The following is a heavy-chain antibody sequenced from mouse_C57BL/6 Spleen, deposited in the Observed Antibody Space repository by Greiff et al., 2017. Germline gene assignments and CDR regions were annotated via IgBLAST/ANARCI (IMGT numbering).Heavy chain of an antibody. CDR3: ARNWGY. Sequence: QVQLQQPGAELVKPGASVKLSCKASGYTFTSYWMQWVKQRPGQGLEWIGEIDPSDSYTNYTQKFKGKATLTVDTSSSTAYMQLSSLTSEDSAVXYCARNWGYWGQGTTLTVSS. CDR2: IDPSDSYT. CDR1: GYTFTSYW. V-gene: IGHV1-50*01. J-gene: IGHJ2*01.